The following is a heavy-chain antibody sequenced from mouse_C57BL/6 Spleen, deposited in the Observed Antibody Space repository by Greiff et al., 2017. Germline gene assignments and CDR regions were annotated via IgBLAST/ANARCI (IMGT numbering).Heavy chain of an antibody. CDR2: INPGSGGT. CDR1: GYAFTNYL. CDR3: ARGGDYFDY. V-gene: IGHV1-54*01. Sequence: VQLQQSGAELVRPGTSVTVSCKASGYAFTNYLIEWVKQRPGQGLEWLGVINPGSGGTHYNEKFKGKATLTADKSSSTAYMQLSSLTSEDSAVYFCARGGDYFDYWGQGTTLTVSS. J-gene: IGHJ2*01.